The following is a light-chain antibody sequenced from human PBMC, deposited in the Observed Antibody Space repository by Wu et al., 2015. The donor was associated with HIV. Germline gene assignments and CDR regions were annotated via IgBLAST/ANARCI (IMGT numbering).Light chain of an antibody. J-gene: IGKJ3*01. CDR3: QQLNTYPLT. CDR1: QGISSY. CDR2: AAS. V-gene: IGKV1-9*01. Sequence: IQLTQSPSSLSASVGDRVTITCRASQGISSYLAWYQQKPGKAPKLLIYAASTLQSGVPSRFSGSGSGTDFTLTISSLQPDDFATYYCQQLNTYPLTFGPGTKVDLK.